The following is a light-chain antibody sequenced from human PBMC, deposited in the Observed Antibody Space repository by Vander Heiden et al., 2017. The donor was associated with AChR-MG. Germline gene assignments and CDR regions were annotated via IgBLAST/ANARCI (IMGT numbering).Light chain of an antibody. CDR1: SSNIGAGYD. V-gene: IGLV1-40*01. J-gene: IGLJ2*01. CDR3: QSFDSSRVV. Sequence: QSVLTQPPLVSGAPGQRVTISCTGSSSNIGAGYDVYWYQHLPGTAPKLLIYGNINRPSGIPDRFSGSKSGTSASLAITGLQAEDEAYYYCQSFDSSRVVFGGGTKLTVL. CDR2: GNI.